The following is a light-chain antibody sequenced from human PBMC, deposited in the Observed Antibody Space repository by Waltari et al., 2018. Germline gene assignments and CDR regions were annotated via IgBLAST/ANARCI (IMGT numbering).Light chain of an antibody. V-gene: IGKV3-20*01. Sequence: EIVLTQSPGTLSLSPGERATLSCRASQSVSSSYLAWYQQKPGQAPRLLIYGASTRATGIPDRFSGSESGTDFTLTISRLEPEDFAVYFCQQYGISPITFGQGTRLEIK. J-gene: IGKJ5*01. CDR3: QQYGISPIT. CDR1: QSVSSSY. CDR2: GAS.